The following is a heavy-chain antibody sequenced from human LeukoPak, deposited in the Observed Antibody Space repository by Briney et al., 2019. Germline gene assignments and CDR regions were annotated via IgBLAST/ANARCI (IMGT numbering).Heavy chain of an antibody. CDR2: IYSTGST. J-gene: IGHJ4*02. D-gene: IGHD1-26*01. Sequence: PSETLSLTCTVSGDSITSHDYWSWIRQPAGQGLEWIGRIYSTGSTNYNPSPKSRVTMFVDTSKNAFSLKLSSVTAADTGVYYCARTAIHVHSGSYFDSWGQGTLVAVSS. CDR1: GDSITSHDY. V-gene: IGHV4-4*07. CDR3: ARTAIHVHSGSYFDS.